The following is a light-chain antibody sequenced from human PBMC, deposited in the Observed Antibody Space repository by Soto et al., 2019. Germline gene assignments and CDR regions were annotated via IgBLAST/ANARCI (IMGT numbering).Light chain of an antibody. V-gene: IGLV6-57*04. CDR2: EDN. Sequence: NFMLTQPHSVSESPGKTVTISCTRSSGSIASNYVQWYQQRPGSAPTTVIYEDNQRPSGVPDRFSGSIDSSSNSASLTISGLKTEDEADYYCQSYDSSHLHVVFGGGTKLTVL. CDR3: QSYDSSHLHVV. CDR1: SGSIASNY. J-gene: IGLJ2*01.